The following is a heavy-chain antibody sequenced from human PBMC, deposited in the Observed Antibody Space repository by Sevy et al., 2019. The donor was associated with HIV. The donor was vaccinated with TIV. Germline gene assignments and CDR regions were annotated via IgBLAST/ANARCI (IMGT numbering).Heavy chain of an antibody. J-gene: IGHJ4*01. CDR1: YGSLSGYY. D-gene: IGHD6-25*01. CDR2: IHHTGTT. V-gene: IGHV4-34*01. Sequence: SETLSLTCTVYYGSLSGYYYSWIRQSPGKGLEWIGEIHHTGTTTYNPSLKSRVTISLDTSMNQFSLKLTSVTAADTGVYYCARGLDARLLHYWGHGNQVTVSS. CDR3: ARGLDARLLHY.